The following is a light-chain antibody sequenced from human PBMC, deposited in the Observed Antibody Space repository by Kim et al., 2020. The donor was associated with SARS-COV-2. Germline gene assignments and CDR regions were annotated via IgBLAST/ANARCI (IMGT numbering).Light chain of an antibody. CDR2: EVS. Sequence: GPSVTISGTGTSSDFVGYNYVSWYQPHPGKAPKLMIYEVSKRPSGVPDRFSGSKSGNTASLTVSGLQAEDEADYYCSSYAGSNNLVFGGGTQLTVL. CDR3: SSYAGSNNLV. J-gene: IGLJ2*01. CDR1: SSDFVGYNY. V-gene: IGLV2-8*01.